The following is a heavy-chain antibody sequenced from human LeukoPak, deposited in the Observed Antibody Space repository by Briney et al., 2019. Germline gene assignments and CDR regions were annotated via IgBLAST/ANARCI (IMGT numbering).Heavy chain of an antibody. CDR1: GFSFSSYS. Sequence: PGGSLRLSCAASGFSFSSYSMNWARQAPGKGLEWVATMTRSGTIYYADSVKGRFTISRDNAKNSVYLQMNSLRDEDTALYSCARAQTMFWEFDGFDIWGRGTKVTVSS. J-gene: IGHJ3*02. CDR2: MTRSGTI. D-gene: IGHD3-10*02. CDR3: ARAQTMFWEFDGFDI. V-gene: IGHV3-69-1*01.